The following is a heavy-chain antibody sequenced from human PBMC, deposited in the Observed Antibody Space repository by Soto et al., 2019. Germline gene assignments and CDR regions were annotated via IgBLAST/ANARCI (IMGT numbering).Heavy chain of an antibody. V-gene: IGHV4-39*01. CDR2: FHYSEST. J-gene: IGHJ6*02. Sequence: SETLSLTCTVSGGSISSGPYSWGWIRQPPGEGLEWIGTFHYSESTHYNPSLESRITISVDTSKNQFSLKVSSVTVADTAVYYCARLGGYCSSTNCYGYYDMDVWGQGTTVTVSS. D-gene: IGHD2-2*01. CDR3: ARLGGYCSSTNCYGYYDMDV. CDR1: GGSISSGPYS.